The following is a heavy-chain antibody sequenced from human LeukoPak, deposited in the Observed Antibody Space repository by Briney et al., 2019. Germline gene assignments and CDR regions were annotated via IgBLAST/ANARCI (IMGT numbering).Heavy chain of an antibody. CDR2: IKQDGSEK. Sequence: TGGSLRLSCAASGFTFSSYWMSWVRQAPGKGLEWVANIKQDGSEKYYVGSVKGRFTISRDNAKNSLYLQMNSLRAEDTAVYYCARVHGSGIFDYWGQGTLVTVSS. CDR1: GFTFSSYW. D-gene: IGHD3-10*01. V-gene: IGHV3-7*01. CDR3: ARVHGSGIFDY. J-gene: IGHJ4*02.